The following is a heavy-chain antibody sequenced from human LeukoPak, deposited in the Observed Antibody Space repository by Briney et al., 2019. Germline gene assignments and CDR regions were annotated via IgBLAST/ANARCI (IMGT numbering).Heavy chain of an antibody. CDR2: ISGSGGYT. V-gene: IGHV3-23*01. CDR1: GFTFTNYA. J-gene: IGHJ4*02. Sequence: PGGSLRLSCAASGFTFTNYAMTWVRQAPGKGLEWVSSISGSGGYTYNADSVKGRFTISRDNSKNMLYLEVISLTADDTAVYYCAKDDAWLRFGEWSQGTLVTVSS. D-gene: IGHD3-10*01. CDR3: AKDDAWLRFGE.